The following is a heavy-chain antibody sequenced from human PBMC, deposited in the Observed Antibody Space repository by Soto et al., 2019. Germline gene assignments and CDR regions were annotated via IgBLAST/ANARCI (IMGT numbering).Heavy chain of an antibody. Sequence: SETLSLTCTVSGGSISSGSYYWDRIRQPPGKGLEWIGSFSYSGSTYYNPSLKSRVTISVDTSNNHFSLRLSSVTAADTAVYYCARRYGDYDRNYFDYWGQGTLVTVSS. CDR3: ARRYGDYDRNYFDY. CDR1: GGSISSGSYY. J-gene: IGHJ4*02. D-gene: IGHD4-17*01. V-gene: IGHV4-39*01. CDR2: FSYSGST.